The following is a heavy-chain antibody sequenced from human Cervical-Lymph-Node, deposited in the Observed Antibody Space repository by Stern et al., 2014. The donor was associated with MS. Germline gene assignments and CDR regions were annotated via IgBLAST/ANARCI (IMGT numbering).Heavy chain of an antibody. CDR3: ARGPVGYYIDY. Sequence: EVQLEESGGGLVKPGGSLRLSCAASGFIFSTYSMNWVRQSPGKGLEWVSSISSSSSYIYYADSVKGRFTISRDNAYNSLSLQMNSLRAEDTAVYYCARGPVGYYIDYWGQGILVTVSS. CDR1: GFIFSTYS. D-gene: IGHD5-12*01. CDR2: ISSSSSYI. J-gene: IGHJ4*02. V-gene: IGHV3-21*01.